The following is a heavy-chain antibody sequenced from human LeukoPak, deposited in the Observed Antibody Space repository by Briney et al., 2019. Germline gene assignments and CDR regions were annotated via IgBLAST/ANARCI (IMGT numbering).Heavy chain of an antibody. CDR2: VSDSGSGT. Sequence: GXXLRLSCAASGFTFSTYAMRWVRQAPGRGVEWVSAVSDSGSGTYYADSVKGRFTISRDNSKKTLYLQMTSLRAENTALYYCAKGKGSSGWYDWGQGTLVTVSS. CDR3: AKGKGSSGWYD. D-gene: IGHD6-19*01. V-gene: IGHV3-23*01. CDR1: GFTFSTYA. J-gene: IGHJ4*02.